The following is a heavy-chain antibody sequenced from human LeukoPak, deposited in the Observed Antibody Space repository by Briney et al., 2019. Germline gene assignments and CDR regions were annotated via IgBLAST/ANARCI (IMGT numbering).Heavy chain of an antibody. CDR3: AKCGVNFNYFDS. V-gene: IGHV3-23*01. J-gene: IGHJ4*02. CDR2: ISGSGGGT. CDR1: GFTFSSHA. Sequence: GGSLGLSCAASGFTFSSHAMSWVRQAPGKGLEWVSGISGSGGGTSYADSVKGRFTISGDNSKNTLYLQMNSLRAEDTAIYYCAKCGVNFNYFDSWGQGTLVTVSS. D-gene: IGHD4/OR15-4a*01.